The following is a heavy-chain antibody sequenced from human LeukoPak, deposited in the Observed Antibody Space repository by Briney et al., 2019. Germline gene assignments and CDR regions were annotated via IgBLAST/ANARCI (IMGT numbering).Heavy chain of an antibody. Sequence: SETLSLTCTVSGGSISSNNHFWGWIRQPPGKGLEWIGSMYYSGGTHYNPSLKSRATLSVDTSKDQFSLKLNSVTAADTAVYFCARRNSRRAFDIWGQGTMVNV. CDR1: GGSISSNNHF. J-gene: IGHJ3*02. CDR2: MYYSGGT. V-gene: IGHV4-39*01. D-gene: IGHD4-23*01. CDR3: ARRNSRRAFDI.